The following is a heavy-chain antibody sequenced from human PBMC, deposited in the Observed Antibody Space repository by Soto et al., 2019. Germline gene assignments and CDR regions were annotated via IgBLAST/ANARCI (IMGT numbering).Heavy chain of an antibody. V-gene: IGHV4-4*02. CDR2: IYYSGNT. D-gene: IGHD3-10*01. Sequence: SETLSLTCCVSGGSISSINWWTWVRQTPGKGLEWIGEIYYSGNTNYNPSLTSRVTMSIDKSKNQFFLNLTSVTAADTAVYYCARSSGVSATNWFDAWGQGTLVTVSS. J-gene: IGHJ5*02. CDR1: GGSISSINW. CDR3: ARSSGVSATNWFDA.